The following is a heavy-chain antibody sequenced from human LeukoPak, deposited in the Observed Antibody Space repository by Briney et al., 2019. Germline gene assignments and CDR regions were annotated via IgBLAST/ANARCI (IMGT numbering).Heavy chain of an antibody. V-gene: IGHV1-2*02. J-gene: IGHJ4*02. D-gene: IGHD5-24*01. CDR2: VNPKNGDT. CDR1: GYTFTGFY. CDR3: ARDGGEI. Sequence: ASAKVSCKASGYTFTGFYMHWLRQALGQGLQWMGWVNPKNGDTTYAQKFQGRVTMTRDTSISAAYMELRSLRSDDTAVYYCARDGGEIWGQGTLVTVSS.